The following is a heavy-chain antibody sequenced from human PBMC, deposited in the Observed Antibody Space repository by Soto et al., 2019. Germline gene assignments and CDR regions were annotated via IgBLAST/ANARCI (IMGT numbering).Heavy chain of an antibody. J-gene: IGHJ4*02. D-gene: IGHD2-21*01. CDR3: EKNDCGYTSWQLVDH. V-gene: IGHV3-23*01. Sequence: EVQLLESGGGLVQPGGSLRLSCAASGFTFSSFAMSWVRQAPGKGLEWVSAISGAGNSASHANSVQGRFIISTDNSKNTLFLQMGSLRAEDTATYYCEKNDCGYTSWQLVDHWGQGTLVTVSS. CDR2: ISGAGNSA. CDR1: GFTFSSFA.